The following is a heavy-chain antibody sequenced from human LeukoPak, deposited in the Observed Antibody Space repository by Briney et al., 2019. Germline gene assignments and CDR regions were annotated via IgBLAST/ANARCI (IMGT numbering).Heavy chain of an antibody. D-gene: IGHD2-15*01. CDR3: ARVSFADGGYFDY. CDR1: GFTFYNYA. J-gene: IGHJ4*02. CDR2: ISRSTNHT. Sequence: GGSLRLSCAASGFTFYNYAMNWVRQAPGKGLEWVSSISRSTNHTYYADSLKGRFTISRDNAKNSLYLQMNSLRAEDTAVYYCARVSFADGGYFDYWGQGSLVTVSS. V-gene: IGHV3-21*01.